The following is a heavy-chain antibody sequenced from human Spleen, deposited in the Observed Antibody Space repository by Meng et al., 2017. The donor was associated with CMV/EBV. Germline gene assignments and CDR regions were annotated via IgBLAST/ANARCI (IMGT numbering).Heavy chain of an antibody. CDR1: GFTVSSNY. CDR2: IYSGGST. CDR3: AKMSRPYGSGSPFYYYYGMDV. D-gene: IGHD3-10*01. Sequence: GESLKISCAASGFTVSSNYMSWVRQAPGKGLEWVSVIYSGGSTYYADSVKGRFTISRDNSKNTLYLQMNSLRAEDTAVYYCAKMSRPYGSGSPFYYYYGMDVWGQGTTVTVSS. J-gene: IGHJ6*02. V-gene: IGHV3-66*02.